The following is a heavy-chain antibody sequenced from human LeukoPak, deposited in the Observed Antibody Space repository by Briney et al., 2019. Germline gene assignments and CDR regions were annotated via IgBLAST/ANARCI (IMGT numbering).Heavy chain of an antibody. CDR1: GFTFSRYW. J-gene: IGHJ4*02. CDR2: INQEGSEN. CDR3: ARVLVDYCQRLY. D-gene: IGHD6-25*01. Sequence: GGSLRLSCSAPGFTFSRYWMTWVRQARGKGLEWVANINQEGSENYYVDSVKGRFTISRDNAKNSMYLQINSLRAEDTAVYYCARVLVDYCQRLYLVRGALLSVSS. V-gene: IGHV3-7*01.